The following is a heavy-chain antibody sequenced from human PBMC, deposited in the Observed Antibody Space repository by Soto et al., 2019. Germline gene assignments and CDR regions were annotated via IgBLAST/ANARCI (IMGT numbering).Heavy chain of an antibody. J-gene: IGHJ6*02. D-gene: IGHD6-13*01. V-gene: IGHV5-10-1*01. Sequence: GESLKISCKGSGYSFTSYWISWVRQMPGKGLEWMGRIDPSDSYTNYSPSFQGHVTISADKSISTAYLQWRSLKASDTAMYYCARLSKMAAAGTASPGGMDVWGQGTTVTVSS. CDR1: GYSFTSYW. CDR3: ARLSKMAAAGTASPGGMDV. CDR2: IDPSDSYT.